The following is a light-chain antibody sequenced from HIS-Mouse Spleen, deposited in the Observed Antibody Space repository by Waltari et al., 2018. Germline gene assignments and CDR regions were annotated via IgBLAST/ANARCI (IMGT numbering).Light chain of an antibody. J-gene: IGLJ2*01. CDR2: QDS. CDR3: QAWDSSTVV. V-gene: IGLV3-1*01. CDR1: KLGDKY. Sequence: SYELTQPPSVSVSPGQTASITCSGDKLGDKYACWYQQKPGKSPVLVIYQDSKRPSGIPERFSGSNSGNTATLTISETQAMDEADYYCQAWDSSTVVFGGGTKLTVL.